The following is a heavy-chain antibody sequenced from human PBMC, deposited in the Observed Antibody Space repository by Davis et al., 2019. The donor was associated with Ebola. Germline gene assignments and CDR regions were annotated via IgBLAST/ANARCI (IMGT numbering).Heavy chain of an antibody. CDR3: ARDGGCSSTSCYLRRIYYYGMDV. CDR2: ISSSGSTI. V-gene: IGHV3-11*01. CDR1: GFTFSDYY. J-gene: IGHJ6*02. D-gene: IGHD2-2*01. Sequence: GESLKISCAASGFTFSDYYMSWVRQAPGKGLEWVSYISSSGSTIYYADSVKGRFTISRDNAKNSLYLQMNSLRAEDTAVYYCARDGGCSSTSCYLRRIYYYGMDVWGQGTTVIVSS.